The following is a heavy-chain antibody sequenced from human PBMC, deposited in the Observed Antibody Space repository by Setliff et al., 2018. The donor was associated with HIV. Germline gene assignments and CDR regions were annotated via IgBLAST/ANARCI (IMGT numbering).Heavy chain of an antibody. CDR3: ARRPVLHNSGSVFDK. Sequence: SETLSLTCTVSGDSISSSGYYWGWFRQPPGKGLECIGNIYYSGGTDYNPSLKSRLTISLDTSKNQFSLKLTSVTAADTAIYYCARRPVLHNSGSVFDKWGQGTLVTVSS. V-gene: IGHV4-39*01. CDR1: GDSISSSGYY. D-gene: IGHD6-25*01. J-gene: IGHJ4*02. CDR2: IYYSGGT.